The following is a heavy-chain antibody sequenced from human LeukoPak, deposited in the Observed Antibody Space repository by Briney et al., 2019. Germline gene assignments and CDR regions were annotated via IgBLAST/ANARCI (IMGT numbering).Heavy chain of an antibody. V-gene: IGHV3-74*01. CDR1: GFTFSDSW. CDR3: TKDYGGPDF. D-gene: IGHD4-17*01. CDR2: IHPDGSTT. Sequence: PGGSLRLSCAASGFTFSDSWMHWVRQAPGKGLVWVSRIHPDGSTTDYADSVQGRFIVSRDNAKNTLYLKMHSLRAEDTAVDYCTKDYGGPDFWGQGTLVTVSS. J-gene: IGHJ4*02.